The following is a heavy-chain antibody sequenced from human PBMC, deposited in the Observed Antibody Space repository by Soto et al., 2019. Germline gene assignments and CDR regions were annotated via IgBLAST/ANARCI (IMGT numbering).Heavy chain of an antibody. J-gene: IGHJ5*02. Sequence: SWGSLRLSYAASGLTCSNAWMNWCRQAPGKGLEWVGRIKSKTDGGTTDYAAPVKGRFTISRDDSKNTLYLQMNSLKTEDTAVYYCTTGHCSSNNCYPNWFDPWGQGTLVTVSS. CDR3: TTGHCSSNNCYPNWFDP. CDR2: IKSKTDGGTT. D-gene: IGHD2-2*01. V-gene: IGHV3-15*01. CDR1: GLTCSNAW.